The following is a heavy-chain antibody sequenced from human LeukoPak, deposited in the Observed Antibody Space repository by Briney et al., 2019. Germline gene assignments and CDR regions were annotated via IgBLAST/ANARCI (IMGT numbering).Heavy chain of an antibody. CDR2: ISSTATTM. D-gene: IGHD1-26*01. V-gene: IGHV3-48*03. Sequence: PGGSLRLSCAASGFTFSSYEMNWVRQAPGGGLEWVSYISSTATTMHYADSVMGRFTISRDNAKKSLYLQMNSPRAEDTAVYYCAREGGYYLRSIDYWGQGTLVTVSS. CDR1: GFTFSSYE. J-gene: IGHJ4*02. CDR3: AREGGYYLRSIDY.